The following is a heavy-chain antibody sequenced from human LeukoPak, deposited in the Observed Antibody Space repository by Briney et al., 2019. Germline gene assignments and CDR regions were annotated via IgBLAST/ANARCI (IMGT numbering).Heavy chain of an antibody. Sequence: PGGSLRLSCAASGFTFRNAWMSWVRQAPGKGLEWAGLIKSKTNGGTTDYAAPVKGRFTISRDDSKNTLYQQMDSLKTEDTAVYYCTTLPPSSYDSSGYYPGDYWGQGTLVTVSS. D-gene: IGHD3-22*01. J-gene: IGHJ4*02. CDR1: GFTFRNAW. CDR3: TTLPPSSYDSSGYYPGDY. CDR2: IKSKTNGGTT. V-gene: IGHV3-15*01.